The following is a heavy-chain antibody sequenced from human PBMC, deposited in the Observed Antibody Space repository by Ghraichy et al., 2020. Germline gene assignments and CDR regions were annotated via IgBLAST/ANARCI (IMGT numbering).Heavy chain of an antibody. CDR1: GGSISSSSYY. J-gene: IGHJ4*02. D-gene: IGHD4-17*01. CDR3: ARLGDYVEVFDY. Sequence: SETLSLTCTVSGGSISSSSYYWGWIRQPPGKGLEWIGSIYYSGSTYYNPSLKSRVTISVDTSKNQFSLKLSSVTAADTAVYYCARLGDYVEVFDYWGQGTLVTVSS. CDR2: IYYSGST. V-gene: IGHV4-39*01.